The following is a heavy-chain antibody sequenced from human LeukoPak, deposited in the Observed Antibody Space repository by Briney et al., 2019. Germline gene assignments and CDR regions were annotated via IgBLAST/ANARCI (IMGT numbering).Heavy chain of an antibody. D-gene: IGHD2-2*03. CDR2: INHSGST. J-gene: IGHJ5*02. CDR1: GGSFSGYY. V-gene: IGHV4-34*01. CDR3: ARGMKGGYCSSTSCYVGATKTKRMFDP. Sequence: SETLSLTCAVYGGSFSGYYWSWIRQPPGKGLEWIGEINHSGSTNYNPSLKSRVTISVDTSKNQFSLKLSSVTAADTAVYYCARGMKGGYCSSTSCYVGATKTKRMFDPWGQGTLVTVSS.